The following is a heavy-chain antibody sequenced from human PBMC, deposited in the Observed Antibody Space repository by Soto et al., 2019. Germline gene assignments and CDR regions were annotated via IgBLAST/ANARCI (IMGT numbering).Heavy chain of an antibody. D-gene: IGHD3-9*01. CDR1: GGTFSSYA. Sequence: QVQLVQSGAEVKKPGSSVKVSCKASGGTFSSYAISWVRQAPGQGLEWMGGIIPIFGTANYAQKFQGRVTITADESTSTADMELSSLRSEDTAVYYCASGQGGDWLSTLYYFDYWGQGTLVTVSS. J-gene: IGHJ4*02. CDR3: ASGQGGDWLSTLYYFDY. V-gene: IGHV1-69*12. CDR2: IIPIFGTA.